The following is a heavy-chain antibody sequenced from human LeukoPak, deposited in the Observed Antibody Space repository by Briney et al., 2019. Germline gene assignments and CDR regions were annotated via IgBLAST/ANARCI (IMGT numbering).Heavy chain of an antibody. V-gene: IGHV3-7*01. Sequence: GGSLRLSCEGSGFTFSSSWMSWVRQAPGKGLEWVTNIKPDGSEKYYVDSVKGRFTISRDNAKNSLFLQMNSLRAEDTALYYCAKKGYYDGSGYYMYYFDHWGQGTLVTVSS. J-gene: IGHJ4*02. CDR3: AKKGYYDGSGYYMYYFDH. CDR2: IKPDGSEK. D-gene: IGHD3-22*01. CDR1: GFTFSSSW.